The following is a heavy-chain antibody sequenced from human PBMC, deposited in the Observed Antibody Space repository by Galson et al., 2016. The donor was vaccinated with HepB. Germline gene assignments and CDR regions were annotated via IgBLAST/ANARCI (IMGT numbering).Heavy chain of an antibody. Sequence: SVKVSCKASGYTFVSHGIFWVRQAPRQGLEWIGWVSAYNGHPYFAQKLQGRVTMTTDTSTSTAYMELKNLTSDDAAVYYCARGPSGERYFDWSHGLDVWGQGTTVTVSS. CDR1: GYTFVSHG. CDR3: ARGPSGERYFDWSHGLDV. J-gene: IGHJ6*02. CDR2: VSAYNGHP. V-gene: IGHV1-18*01. D-gene: IGHD3-9*01.